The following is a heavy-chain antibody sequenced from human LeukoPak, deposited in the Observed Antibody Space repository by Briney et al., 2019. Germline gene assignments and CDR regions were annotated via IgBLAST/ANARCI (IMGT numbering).Heavy chain of an antibody. CDR3: ARPSSQYYYDSSGYPAY. CDR1: GYTFTGYY. V-gene: IGHV1-2*02. D-gene: IGHD3-22*01. CDR2: INPNSGGT. J-gene: IGHJ4*02. Sequence: ASVKVSCKASGYTFTGYYMHWVRQAPGQGLEWMGWINPNSGGTNYAQKFQGRVTMTRDTSISTAYMELSRLRSDDTAVYYCARPSSQYYYDSSGYPAYWGQGTLVTVSS.